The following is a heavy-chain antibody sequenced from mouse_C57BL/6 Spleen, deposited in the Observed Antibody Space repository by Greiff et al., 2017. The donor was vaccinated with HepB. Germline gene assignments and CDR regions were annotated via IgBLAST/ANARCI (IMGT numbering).Heavy chain of an antibody. Sequence: QVQLQQSGAELVKPGASVKLSCKASGYTFTSYWMHWVKQRPGQGLEWIGMIHPNSGSTNYNEKFKSKATLTVDKSSSTAYMQLSSLTSEDSAVYYCARYRDFTTVEYFDVWGTGTTVTVSS. CDR2: IHPNSGST. J-gene: IGHJ1*03. CDR1: GYTFTSYW. CDR3: ARYRDFTTVEYFDV. D-gene: IGHD1-1*01. V-gene: IGHV1-64*01.